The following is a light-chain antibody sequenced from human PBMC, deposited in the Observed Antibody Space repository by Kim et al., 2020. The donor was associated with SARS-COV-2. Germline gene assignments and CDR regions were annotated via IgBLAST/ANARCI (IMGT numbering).Light chain of an antibody. J-gene: IGKJ1*01. CDR2: AAS. V-gene: IGKV1-27*01. CDR1: QDIANS. Sequence: DIQLTQSPSSLSASIGDRVTITCRASQDIANSLAWYQQKPGKVPQVLIYAASTLQSGVPSRFSGSGSGTEFTLTIDSLQTEDVATYYCQKYNSAPWTFGPGTKLEI. CDR3: QKYNSAPWT.